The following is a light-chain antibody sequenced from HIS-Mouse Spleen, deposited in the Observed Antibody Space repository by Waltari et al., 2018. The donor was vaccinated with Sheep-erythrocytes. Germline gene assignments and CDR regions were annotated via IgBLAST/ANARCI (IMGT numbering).Light chain of an antibody. CDR1: ALPKTY. Sequence: SYELTQPPSVSVSPGQTARITCSGDALPKTYDYWYQQKSGQAPVLVIYEDSKRPSGIPERFSGSSSGTMATLTISGAQVEDEADYYCYSTDSSGNGVFGGGTKLTVL. CDR2: EDS. J-gene: IGLJ2*01. CDR3: YSTDSSGNGV. V-gene: IGLV3-10*01.